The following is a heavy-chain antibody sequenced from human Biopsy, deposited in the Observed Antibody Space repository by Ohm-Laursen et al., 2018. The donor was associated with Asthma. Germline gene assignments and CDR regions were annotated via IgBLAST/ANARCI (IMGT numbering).Heavy chain of an antibody. V-gene: IGHV4-59*07. J-gene: IGHJ5*02. CDR2: VHSSGST. CDR3: ARATSTWSQSGPHFFDH. Sequence: SDTLSLTCTVSPGSINDYYWNWIRQFPGKGLEWIGYVHSSGSTRVNPSLKSRVTVSVDTSVDQASLKLSSVSAADTAIYYCARATSTWSQSGPHFFDHWGPGTLVTVSS. D-gene: IGHD6-13*01. CDR1: PGSINDYY.